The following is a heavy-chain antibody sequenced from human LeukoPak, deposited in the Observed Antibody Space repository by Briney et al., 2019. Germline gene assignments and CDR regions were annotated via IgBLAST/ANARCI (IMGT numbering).Heavy chain of an antibody. CDR1: GFTFSSYA. J-gene: IGHJ4*02. CDR3: AGGQIFGVVYDY. CDR2: ISYDGSNK. V-gene: IGHV3-30-3*01. D-gene: IGHD3-3*01. Sequence: TGGSLRLSCAASGFTFSSYAMHWVRQAPGKGLEWVAVISYDGSNKYYADSVKGRFTISRDNSKNTLYLQMNSLRAEDTAVYYCAGGQIFGVVYDYWGQGTLVTVSS.